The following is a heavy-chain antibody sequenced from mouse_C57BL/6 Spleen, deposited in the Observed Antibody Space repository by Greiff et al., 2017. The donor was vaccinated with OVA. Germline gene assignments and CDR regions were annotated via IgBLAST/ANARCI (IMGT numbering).Heavy chain of an antibody. D-gene: IGHD4-1*01. J-gene: IGHJ3*01. CDR2: IYPGDGDT. CDR3: ARFGTEAWFAY. CDR1: GYAFSSYW. V-gene: IGHV1-80*01. Sequence: VQGVESGAELVKPGASVKISCKASGYAFSSYWMNWVKQRPGKGLEWIGQIYPGDGDTNYNGKFKGKATLTADKSSSTAYMQLSSLTSEDSAVYFCARFGTEAWFAYWGQGTLVTVSA.